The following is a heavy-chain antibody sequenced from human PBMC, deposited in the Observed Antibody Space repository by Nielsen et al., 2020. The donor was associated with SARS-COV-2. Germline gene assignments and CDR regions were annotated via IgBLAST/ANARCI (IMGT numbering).Heavy chain of an antibody. V-gene: IGHV4-34*01. CDR3: ARGARYRSARVSFRTRYLDY. D-gene: IGHD3-10*01. CDR2: INHSGST. J-gene: IGHJ4*02. Sequence: WIRQPPGKGLEWIGEINHSGSTNYNPSLKSRVTMSVDTSKNQFSLKLNSVTAADTAVYYCARGARYRSARVSFRTRYLDYWGQGTLVTVSS.